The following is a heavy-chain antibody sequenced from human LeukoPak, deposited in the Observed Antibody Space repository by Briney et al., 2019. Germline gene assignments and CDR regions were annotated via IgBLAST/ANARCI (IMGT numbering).Heavy chain of an antibody. CDR3: AKSKAGSSGWYYFDY. J-gene: IGHJ4*02. V-gene: IGHV3-9*01. CDR1: GFTFDDYA. CDR2: ISWNSGSI. Sequence: PGGSLRLSCAASGFTFDDYAMHWVRQAPGKGLEWVSGISWNSGSIGYADSVKGRFTISRDNAKNSLYLQMNSLRAEDTALYYCAKSKAGSSGWYYFDYWGQGTLVTVSS. D-gene: IGHD6-19*01.